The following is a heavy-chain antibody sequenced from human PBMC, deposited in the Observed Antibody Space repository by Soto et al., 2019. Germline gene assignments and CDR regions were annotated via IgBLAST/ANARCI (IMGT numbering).Heavy chain of an antibody. CDR3: ARGSVGANFDY. CDR1: GITFISYW. J-gene: IGHJ4*02. CDR2: INSDGSTT. D-gene: IGHD1-26*01. V-gene: IGHV3-74*03. Sequence: EGQLVESGGGLVQPGGSLRLSCAASGITFISYWMHWVRQVPGKGLVWVAHINSDGSTTTYADSVKGRFTISRDNAKSTLDLQMNGLRAEDTAVYYCARGSVGANFDYWGQGTLDTVSS.